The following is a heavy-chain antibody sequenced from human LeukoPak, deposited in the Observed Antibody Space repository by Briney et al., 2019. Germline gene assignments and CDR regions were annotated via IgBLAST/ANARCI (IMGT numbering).Heavy chain of an antibody. V-gene: IGHV4-59*08. CDR2: IYYSGST. CDR1: GGSISSYY. D-gene: IGHD6-13*01. Sequence: SETLSLTCTVSGGSISSYYWSWIRQPPGKGLEWIGYIYYSGSTNYNPSLKSRVTISVDTSKNQFSLKLSSVTAADTVVYYCARHGGSSWNFDYWGQGTLVTVSS. CDR3: ARHGGSSWNFDY. J-gene: IGHJ4*02.